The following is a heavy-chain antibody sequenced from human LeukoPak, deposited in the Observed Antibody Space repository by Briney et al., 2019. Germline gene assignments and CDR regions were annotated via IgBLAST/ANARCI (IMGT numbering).Heavy chain of an antibody. D-gene: IGHD7-27*01. CDR1: GFTFSHYW. J-gene: IGHJ4*02. Sequence: PGGSLRLSCAASGFTFSHYWMSWVRQAPGKGLEWMAIINQDATEKHYADSVKGRFTISRDNTKYSLYLQMNSLRAEDTAVYYCAKDFNWGFDYWGQGILVTVSS. CDR3: AKDFNWGFDY. CDR2: INQDATEK. V-gene: IGHV3-7*01.